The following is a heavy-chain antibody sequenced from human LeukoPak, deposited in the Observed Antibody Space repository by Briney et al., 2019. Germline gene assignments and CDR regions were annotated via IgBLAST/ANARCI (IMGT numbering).Heavy chain of an antibody. CDR2: IYYSGST. Sequence: SETLSLTCTVSGGSLSSSSYYWGWIRQPPGKGLEWLGSIYYSGSTYYNPSLKSRVTISVDTSKNQFSLKLSSVTAADTAVYYCARDRRDYYGSGSYYTYYYYGMDVWGKGTTVTVSS. CDR1: GGSLSSSSYY. J-gene: IGHJ6*04. V-gene: IGHV4-39*02. D-gene: IGHD3-10*01. CDR3: ARDRRDYYGSGSYYTYYYYGMDV.